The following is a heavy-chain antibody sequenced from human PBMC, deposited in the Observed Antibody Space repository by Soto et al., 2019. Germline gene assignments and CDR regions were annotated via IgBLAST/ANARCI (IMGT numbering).Heavy chain of an antibody. Sequence: GASVKVSCKASGYTFTGYGMHWVRQAPGQRLEWMGWINAGKGDTKYSQILQGRVTITRDRTASTVYMELSRLRSEDTAVYYCARDGTTIIVGNTKTYYYYGMDVWGQGTTVTVSS. J-gene: IGHJ6*02. CDR1: GYTFTGYG. CDR3: ARDGTTIIVGNTKTYYYYGMDV. D-gene: IGHD3-22*01. V-gene: IGHV1-3*01. CDR2: INAGKGDT.